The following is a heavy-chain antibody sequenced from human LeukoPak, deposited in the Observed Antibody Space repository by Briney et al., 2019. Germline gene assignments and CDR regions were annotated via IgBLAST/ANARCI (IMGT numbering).Heavy chain of an antibody. CDR1: GGSISSSSYY. CDR3: ASSREYDFWSGYYYAFDI. J-gene: IGHJ3*02. CDR2: IYYSGST. Sequence: SETLSLTCTVSGGSISSSSYYWGWIRQPPGTGLEWIGSIYYSGSTYYNPSLKSRVTISVDTSKNQFSLKLSSVTAADTAVYYCASSREYDFWSGYYYAFDIWGQGTMVTVSS. D-gene: IGHD3-3*01. V-gene: IGHV4-39*01.